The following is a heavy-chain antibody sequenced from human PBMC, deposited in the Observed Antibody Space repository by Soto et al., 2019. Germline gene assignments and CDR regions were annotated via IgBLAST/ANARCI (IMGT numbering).Heavy chain of an antibody. CDR2: ISGSGGSK. CDR1: GFPFSSYA. V-gene: IGHV3-23*01. J-gene: IGHJ6*02. CDR3: AKDRRQYYYYYGMDV. Sequence: PGGSLRLSCAAFGFPFSSYAMSWVRQAPGKGLEWVSAISGSGGSKYYADSVKGRFTISRDNSKNTLYLQMDSLRAEDTAVYYCAKDRRQYYYYYGMDVWGQGTTVTVSS.